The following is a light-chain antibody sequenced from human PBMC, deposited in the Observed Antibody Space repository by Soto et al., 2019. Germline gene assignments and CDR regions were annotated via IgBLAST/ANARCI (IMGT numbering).Light chain of an antibody. CDR3: QQNSNLQAT. J-gene: IGKJ1*01. V-gene: IGKV3D-20*02. CDR2: DTS. CDR1: QTVTTTH. Sequence: ELVLTQSPGTLSLSPGERATLSCRASQTVTTTHLAWYQQKPGQAPRLLIYDTSTRATGIPARFSGSGSGTDFSLTISSLEPEDSAVYYCQQNSNLQATFGQGTKVDIK.